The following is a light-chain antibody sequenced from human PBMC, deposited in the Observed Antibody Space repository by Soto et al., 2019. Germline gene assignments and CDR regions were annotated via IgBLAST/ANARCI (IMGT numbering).Light chain of an antibody. CDR3: KSYAGSNTYV. J-gene: IGLJ1*01. CDR1: NSDIGVYDF. V-gene: IGLV2-8*01. Sequence: QSVLTQPPSASGSPGQSVTISCTGTNSDIGVYDFVSWYQHHPGKAPRLIIYEVVQRPSGVPDRFSGSKSGNTASLTVSGLQAADEADYFCKSYAGSNTYVFGSGTKVTVL. CDR2: EVV.